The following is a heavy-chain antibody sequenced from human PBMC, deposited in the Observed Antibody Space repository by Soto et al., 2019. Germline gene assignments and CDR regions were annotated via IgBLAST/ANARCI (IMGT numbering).Heavy chain of an antibody. CDR2: IYYSGST. V-gene: IGHV4-61*01. CDR3: ARDELRYSYGYGMDV. CDR1: GGSVSSGSYY. D-gene: IGHD5-18*01. Sequence: SATLSLTCTVSGGSVSSGSYYWSWIRQPPGKGLEWIGYIYYSGSTNYNPSLKSRVTISVDTSKNQFSLKLSSVTAADTAVYYCARDELRYSYGYGMDVWGQGTTVTVSS. J-gene: IGHJ6*02.